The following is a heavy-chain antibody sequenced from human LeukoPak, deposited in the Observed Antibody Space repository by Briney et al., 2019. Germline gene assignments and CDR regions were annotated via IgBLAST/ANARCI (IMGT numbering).Heavy chain of an antibody. CDR2: INWNGGST. Sequence: PGGSLRLSCAASGFTCDDYGMSWVRHAPGKGLEWGSGINWNGGSTGYADFVKGRFTISRDNAKNSLYLQMNSLRAEDTALYYCAREACITMVRGVSYYFDYWGQGTLVTASS. CDR3: AREACITMVRGVSYYFDY. J-gene: IGHJ4*02. D-gene: IGHD3-10*01. V-gene: IGHV3-20*04. CDR1: GFTCDDYG.